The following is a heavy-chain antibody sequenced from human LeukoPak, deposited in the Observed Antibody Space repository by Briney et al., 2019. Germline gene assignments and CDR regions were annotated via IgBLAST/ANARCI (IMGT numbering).Heavy chain of an antibody. CDR3: ARAPTRGSSTSARYFQH. J-gene: IGHJ1*01. CDR2: INPNSGGT. V-gene: IGHV1-2*02. Sequence: ASVKVSCKASGYTFTGYYMHWVRQAPGQGLEWMGWINPNSGGTNYAQKFQGRVTMTRDTSISTAYMELSRLRSDDTAVYYCARAPTRGSSTSARYFQHWGQGTLVTVSS. D-gene: IGHD2-2*01. CDR1: GYTFTGYY.